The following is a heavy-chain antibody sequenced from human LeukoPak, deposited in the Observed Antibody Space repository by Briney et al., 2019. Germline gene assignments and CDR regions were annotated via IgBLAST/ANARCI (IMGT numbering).Heavy chain of an antibody. Sequence: SVKVSCKASGGTFSSYAISWVRQAPGQGLEWMGGIIPIFGTANYAQKFQGRVTITADESTSTAYMELSSLRSEDTAVYYCARQDGIEVGGGRAIDYWGQGTLVTVSS. CDR2: IIPIFGTA. J-gene: IGHJ4*02. CDR3: ARQDGIEVGGGRAIDY. D-gene: IGHD2-15*01. CDR1: GGTFSSYA. V-gene: IGHV1-69*13.